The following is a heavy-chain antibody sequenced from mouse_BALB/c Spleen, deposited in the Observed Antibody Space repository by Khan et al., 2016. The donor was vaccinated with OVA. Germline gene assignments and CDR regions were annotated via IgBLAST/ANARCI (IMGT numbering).Heavy chain of an antibody. CDR2: IAPENGDT. V-gene: IGHV14-1*02. CDR1: GFNIKDYY. J-gene: IGHJ3*01. D-gene: IGHD2-3*01. Sequence: VQLQQSGAELVRPGALVKLSCKASGFNIKDYYMHWVKQRPEQGLVWIGRIAPENGDTIYDPKFQGKASITSDTSSNTAYLQLSSLTSEDTAVYYCARDGYSPWFAYWGQGTLVTVSA. CDR3: ARDGYSPWFAY.